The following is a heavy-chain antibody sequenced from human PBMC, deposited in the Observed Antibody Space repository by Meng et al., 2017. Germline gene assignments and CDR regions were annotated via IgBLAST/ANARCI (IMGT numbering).Heavy chain of an antibody. D-gene: IGHD6-6*01. V-gene: IGHV3-15*01. CDR2: IKSKTDGGTT. J-gene: IGHJ6*02. Sequence: GESLKISCAASGFTFSNAWMSWVRQAPGKGLEWVGRIKSKTDGGTTDYAAPVKGRFTISRDDSKNTLYLQMNSLKAEDTAVYYCYSSSSFLPYTPNYHYYYGMDFWGQGTTVTVSS. CDR3: YSSSSFLPYTPNYHYYYGMDF. CDR1: GFTFSNAW.